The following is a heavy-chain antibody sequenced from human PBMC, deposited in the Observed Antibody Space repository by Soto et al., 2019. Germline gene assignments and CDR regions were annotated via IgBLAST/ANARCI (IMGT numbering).Heavy chain of an antibody. Sequence: PGGSLRLSCAASGFTFSRYAMTWVRQAPGKGLEWVSSTSYSGVSTYYADSVKGRFTVSRDNSKNTLYLQMNSLRAEDTAVYYCAKPYSSGYYPKYYFDYWGQGTLVTVSS. CDR1: GFTFSRYA. CDR2: TSYSGVST. J-gene: IGHJ4*02. V-gene: IGHV3-23*01. CDR3: AKPYSSGYYPKYYFDY. D-gene: IGHD3-22*01.